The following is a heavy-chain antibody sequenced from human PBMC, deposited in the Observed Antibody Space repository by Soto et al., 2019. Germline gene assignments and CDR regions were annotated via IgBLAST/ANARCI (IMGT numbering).Heavy chain of an antibody. D-gene: IGHD6-13*01. CDR2: ISYSGST. CDR3: AREPVAPAGAYNYHCGIDV. Sequence: SETLSLTCTVSGGSIRNGGYYWSWIRQSPGKGLEWIGYISYSGSTYSNPSLVSRVTISLATSKNQFSLKLRYVTAAATAVYYCAREPVAPAGAYNYHCGIDVWGQGTTGTVYS. V-gene: IGHV4-31*03. CDR1: GGSIRNGGYY. J-gene: IGHJ6*01.